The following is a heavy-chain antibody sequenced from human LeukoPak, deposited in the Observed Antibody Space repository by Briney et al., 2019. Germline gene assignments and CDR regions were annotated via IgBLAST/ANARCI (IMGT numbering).Heavy chain of an antibody. CDR1: GGYISSYY. V-gene: IGHV4-59*01. CDR2: IFNSGST. CDR3: ALGDCSSTSCYVFDY. D-gene: IGHD2-2*01. Sequence: SETLSLTCTVSGGYISSYYWGWIRQPPGKGLEWIGYIFNSGSTNYNPSLKSRATISVDTSKNQFSLKLSSVIAADTAVYFCALGDCSSTSCYVFDYWGQGTLVTVSS. J-gene: IGHJ4*02.